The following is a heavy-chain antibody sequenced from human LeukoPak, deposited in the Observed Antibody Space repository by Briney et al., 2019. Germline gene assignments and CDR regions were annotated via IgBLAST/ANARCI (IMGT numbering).Heavy chain of an antibody. Sequence: GGSLRLSCADSGYTFSSYAMSWVRQAPGKGLEWVSVIGGSGGSTCYADSVKGRFTISRDNSKNTLYLQMNSLRAEDTAVYYFAKDHCGDDVPRSYGMDVWGQGTTVTVSS. V-gene: IGHV3-23*01. CDR3: AKDHCGDDVPRSYGMDV. CDR1: GYTFSSYA. D-gene: IGHD4-17*01. J-gene: IGHJ6*02. CDR2: IGGSGGST.